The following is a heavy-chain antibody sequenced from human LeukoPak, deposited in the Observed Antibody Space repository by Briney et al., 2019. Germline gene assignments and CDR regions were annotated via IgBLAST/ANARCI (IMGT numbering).Heavy chain of an antibody. CDR3: AKDLVATIIGYFDY. V-gene: IGHV3-23*01. CDR1: GFTFSSYG. J-gene: IGHJ4*02. Sequence: PGGSLRLSCAASGFTFSSYGMSWVRQAPGKGLEWVSTISGSGGSTYYADSVKGRFTISRDNSKNTLYLQMNSLRAEDTAVYYCAKDLVATIIGYFDYWGQGTLVTVSS. CDR2: ISGSGGST. D-gene: IGHD5-12*01.